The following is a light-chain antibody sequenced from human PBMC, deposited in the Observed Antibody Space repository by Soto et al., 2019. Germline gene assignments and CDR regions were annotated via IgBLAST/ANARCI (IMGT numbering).Light chain of an antibody. Sequence: QSALTQPASVSGSPGQSITISCTGTSSDVGHPYNYVSWYQQYPGKAPKLLISGVSNRPSGISGRFSGSKSGNTASLAISGLQPEDEADYYCMSYIASTTTHWVLGGGTQLTVL. J-gene: IGLJ3*02. CDR1: SSDVGHPYNY. CDR2: GVS. CDR3: MSYIASTTTHWV. V-gene: IGLV2-14*03.